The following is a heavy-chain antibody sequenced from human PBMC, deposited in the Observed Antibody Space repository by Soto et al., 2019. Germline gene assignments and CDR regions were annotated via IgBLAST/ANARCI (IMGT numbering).Heavy chain of an antibody. V-gene: IGHV3-30*18. D-gene: IGHD3-3*01. Sequence: GGSLRLSCAASGFTFSSYAIHWVRQAPGKGLEWVADVSFDGSHKTYAVPVRGRFTISRDNSKKTVYLQMNSLRAEDTALFYWAKLGDAVSGYFDFWGQGTQVTVSS. J-gene: IGHJ5*01. CDR3: AKLGDAVSGYFDF. CDR1: GFTFSSYA. CDR2: VSFDGSHK.